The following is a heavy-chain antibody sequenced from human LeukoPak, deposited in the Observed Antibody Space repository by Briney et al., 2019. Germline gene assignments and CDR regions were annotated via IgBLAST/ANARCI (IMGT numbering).Heavy chain of an antibody. J-gene: IGHJ4*02. CDR1: GGSISSSSYY. CDR3: RVAGTTLSYFDY. V-gene: IGHV4-39*07. CDR2: IYYSGIT. D-gene: IGHD6-19*01. Sequence: ASETLSLXCTVSGGSISSSSYYWGWIRQPPEKGPEWIGSIYYSGITYYNPSLKSRVTISVDTSKNQFSLKLSSVTAADTAVYYCRVAGTTLSYFDYWGQGTLVTVSS.